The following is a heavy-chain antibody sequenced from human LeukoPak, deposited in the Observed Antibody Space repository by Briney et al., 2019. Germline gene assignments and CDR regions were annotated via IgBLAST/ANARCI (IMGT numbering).Heavy chain of an antibody. Sequence: PSETLSHSCTVSGGSISISIYFWGLIRQPPGKGLECVAIIYYTGKTHYNPSLRSRVTISVDTSKNQFSLKLSSMTAADTALYYCAGVGSCGGGTFAWDYWGLGTLVTVSS. J-gene: IGHJ4*02. V-gene: IGHV4-39*01. CDR3: AGVGSCGGGTFAWDY. CDR2: IYYTGKT. CDR1: GGSISISIYF. D-gene: IGHD2-15*01.